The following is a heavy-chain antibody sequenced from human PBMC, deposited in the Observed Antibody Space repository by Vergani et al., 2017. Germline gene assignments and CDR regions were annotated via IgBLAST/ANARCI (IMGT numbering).Heavy chain of an antibody. CDR3: ARESRYSGRYLGRPGRAGTFDI. J-gene: IGHJ3*02. Sequence: QVQLQQWGAGLLKPAETLSLTFAVYGGSFSGYYWSWIPQPPGKGLEWIGEINHSGSTNYNPSLKSRVTMSLDTAKNQFSLKLSSVTAADTAVYYCARESRYSGRYLGRPGRAGTFDIWGQGTMVTVSS. CDR1: GGSFSGYY. V-gene: IGHV4-34*01. D-gene: IGHD1-26*01. CDR2: INHSGST.